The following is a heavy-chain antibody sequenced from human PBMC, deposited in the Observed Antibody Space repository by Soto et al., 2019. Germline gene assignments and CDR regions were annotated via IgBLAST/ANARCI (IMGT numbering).Heavy chain of an antibody. V-gene: IGHV1-18*01. Sequence: QVQLVQSGVEVREPGASVKVSCKAVRYIFTNYGVSWVRQAPGQGIEWMGWITTYNGNTEYAQKCQGRVTMTTDAPTSTAYMELGSLRSDDTAIYYCARALTGYGMDVWDQGTTVTVSS. CDR2: ITTYNGNT. J-gene: IGHJ6*02. CDR3: ARALTGYGMDV. CDR1: RYIFTNYG.